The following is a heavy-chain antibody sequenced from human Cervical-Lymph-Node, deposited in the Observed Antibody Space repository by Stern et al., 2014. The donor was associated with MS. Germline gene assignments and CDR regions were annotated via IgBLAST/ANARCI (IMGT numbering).Heavy chain of an antibody. CDR1: GFSLTSSGVGLG. CDR2: IYWNDDE. Sequence: QITLKESGPTLVKPTQTLTLTCTFSGFSLTSSGVGLGVGWSRQPPAKALEWLGCIYWNDDERYSPSLRSRLTITKDTSKNQVVLIMTNMDPADTATYYCARLSSLYDWHGLQDYWGQGTLVTVSS. CDR3: ARLSSLYDWHGLQDY. D-gene: IGHD1-20*01. V-gene: IGHV2-5*01. J-gene: IGHJ4*02.